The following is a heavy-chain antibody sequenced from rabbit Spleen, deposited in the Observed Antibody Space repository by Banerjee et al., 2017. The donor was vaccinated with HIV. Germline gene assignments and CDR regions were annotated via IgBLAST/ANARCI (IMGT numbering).Heavy chain of an antibody. V-gene: IGHV1S7*01. CDR1: GFDFNAHY. D-gene: IGHD8-1*01. CDR3: ARDGAGGSYFAL. CDR2: IDPLFGST. Sequence: QLKESGGGLVQPGGSLTLTCTASGFDFNAHYMSWVRQAPGKGLEWIGYIDPLFGSTYYASWVNGRFTISSHNAQNTLYLQLNSLTAADTATYFCARDGAGGSYFALWGPGTLVTVS. J-gene: IGHJ6*01.